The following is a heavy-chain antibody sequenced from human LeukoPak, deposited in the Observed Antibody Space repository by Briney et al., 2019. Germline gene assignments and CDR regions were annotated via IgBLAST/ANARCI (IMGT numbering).Heavy chain of an antibody. CDR2: ISDSGYFI. CDR1: GFAFSRYS. D-gene: IGHD6-13*01. CDR3: AKEAIAAAGTDY. V-gene: IGHV3-21*04. Sequence: PGGSLRLSCAASGFAFSRYSMNWVRQAPGKGLEWVSSISDSGYFIYYADSVKGRFTISRDNAKNSVSLQMNNLRAEDTAVYYCAKEAIAAAGTDYWGQGTLVTVSS. J-gene: IGHJ4*02.